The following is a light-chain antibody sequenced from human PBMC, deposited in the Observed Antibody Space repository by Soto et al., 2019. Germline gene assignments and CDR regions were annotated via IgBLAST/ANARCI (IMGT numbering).Light chain of an antibody. CDR3: SSYTTSSTL. CDR2: DVS. Sequence: QSALTQPASVSGSPGPSITISCTGTSSDVGGYNYVASYQQHPGKAPKLLIYDVSNRPSGVSNRFSGSKSGDTASLTISGLQAEDEADYYCSSYTTSSTLFGAGNKLTVL. CDR1: SSDVGGYNY. J-gene: IGLJ2*01. V-gene: IGLV2-14*01.